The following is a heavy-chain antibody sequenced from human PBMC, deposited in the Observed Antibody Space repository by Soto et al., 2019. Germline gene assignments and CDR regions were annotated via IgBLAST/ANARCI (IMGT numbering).Heavy chain of an antibody. CDR3: ARDHGRITMIVDRL. J-gene: IGHJ4*02. Sequence: PGGSLRLSCAASGFTFSSYSMNWVRQAPGKGLEWVSSISSSSSYIYYADSVKGRFTISRDNAKNSLYLQMNSLRAEDTAVYYCARDHGRITMIVDRLWGQGTLVTVSS. CDR2: ISSSSSYI. CDR1: GFTFSSYS. D-gene: IGHD3-22*01. V-gene: IGHV3-21*01.